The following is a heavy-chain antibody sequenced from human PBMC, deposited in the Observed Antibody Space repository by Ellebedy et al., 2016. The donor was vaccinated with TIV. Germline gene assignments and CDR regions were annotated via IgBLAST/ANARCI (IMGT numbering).Heavy chain of an antibody. CDR1: GDSIRSYY. J-gene: IGHJ4*02. CDR3: ARGGSGGYFHN. CDR2: IYYSGNT. V-gene: IGHV4-59*01. D-gene: IGHD6-19*01. Sequence: MPSETLSLTCTVSGDSIRSYYWSWIRQPPGKGLEWIGCIYYSGNTNYNPSLQSRVTMSVDMSKSQVSLKLASVIAADTAVYHCARGGSGGYFHNWGQGTLVTVSS.